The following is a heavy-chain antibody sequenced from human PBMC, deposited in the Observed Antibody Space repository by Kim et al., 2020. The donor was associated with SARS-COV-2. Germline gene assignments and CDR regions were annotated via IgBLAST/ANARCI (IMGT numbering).Heavy chain of an antibody. Sequence: SYIYYADSVQGRFAIARDNAKSSLYPQTSRLTAEDTAVYYCARADGDEGYWGQGTLVTVSS. V-gene: IGHV3-21*01. J-gene: IGHJ4*02. D-gene: IGHD4-17*01. CDR3: ARADGDEGY. CDR2: SYI.